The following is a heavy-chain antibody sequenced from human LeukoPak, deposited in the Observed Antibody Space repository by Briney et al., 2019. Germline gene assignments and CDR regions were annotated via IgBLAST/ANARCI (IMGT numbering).Heavy chain of an antibody. Sequence: PGGSLRLSCAASGFTFSSYWMHWVRQGPGKGLVWVSRINSDGSSTSYADSVKGRFTISRDNAKNTLYLQMNSLRAEDTAVYYCAREDYYDTNWFAPWGQGTLVTVSS. D-gene: IGHD3-22*01. CDR2: INSDGSST. CDR3: AREDYYDTNWFAP. CDR1: GFTFSSYW. J-gene: IGHJ5*02. V-gene: IGHV3-74*01.